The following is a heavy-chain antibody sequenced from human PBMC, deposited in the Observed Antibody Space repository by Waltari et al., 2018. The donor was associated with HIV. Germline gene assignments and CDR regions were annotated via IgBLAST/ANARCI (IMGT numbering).Heavy chain of an antibody. CDR3: ARAIDYYDSSGFQH. CDR2: INAGNGNT. V-gene: IGHV1-3*01. D-gene: IGHD3-22*01. Sequence: QVQLVQSGAEVKKPGASVKVSCKASGYIFTSHAMNWVRQAPGQRLEWRGLINAGNGNTKYSQKFQGRITITRDTSASTVYMELSSLRSEDTSVYFCARAIDYYDSSGFQHWGQGTLVTVSS. CDR1: GYIFTSHA. J-gene: IGHJ1*01.